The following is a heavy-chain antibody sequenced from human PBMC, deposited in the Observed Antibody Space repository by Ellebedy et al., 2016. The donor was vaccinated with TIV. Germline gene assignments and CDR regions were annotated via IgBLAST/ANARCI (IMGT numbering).Heavy chain of an antibody. CDR2: ISYDGSYT. CDR1: GFTFSNFA. CDR3: ATDGTTGGLNP. V-gene: IGHV3-30-3*01. D-gene: IGHD1-1*01. Sequence: GESLKISXAASGFTFSNFAIHWVRQAPGKGLEWVALISYDGSYTYYAESVKGRFIISRDNSKNTVYLQMSSLISEDTAVYYCATDGTTGGLNPWGQGTLVTVSS. J-gene: IGHJ5*02.